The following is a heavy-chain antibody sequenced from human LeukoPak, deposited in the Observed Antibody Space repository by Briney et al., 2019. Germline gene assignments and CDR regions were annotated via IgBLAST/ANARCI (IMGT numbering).Heavy chain of an antibody. V-gene: IGHV3-23*01. CDR1: GFTFSSYA. J-gene: IGHJ3*02. CDR2: ISGSGGST. D-gene: IGHD2-2*01. CDR3: ARGYCSSINCYAFDI. Sequence: GGSLRLSCAASGFTFSSYAMSWVRQAPGKGLEWVSTISGSGGSTYYADSAKGRFTISRDNSKYTLSLQMNSLRADDTAVYYCARGYCSSINCYAFDIWGQGTMVTVSS.